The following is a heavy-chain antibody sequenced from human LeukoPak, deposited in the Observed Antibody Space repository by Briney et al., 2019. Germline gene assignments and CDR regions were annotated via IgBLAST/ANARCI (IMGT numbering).Heavy chain of an antibody. D-gene: IGHD5-18*01. CDR3: TRASGYSSGAVDY. J-gene: IGHJ4*02. V-gene: IGHV3-9*03. CDR1: GFTFDDYA. CDR2: ISWNSGSI. Sequence: PGRSLRLSCAASGFTFDDYAMHWVRQAPGKGLEWVSGISWNSGSIGYADSVKGRFTISRDNAKSTLYLQMNGLRADDMALYYCTRASGYSSGAVDYWGQGTLVTVSS.